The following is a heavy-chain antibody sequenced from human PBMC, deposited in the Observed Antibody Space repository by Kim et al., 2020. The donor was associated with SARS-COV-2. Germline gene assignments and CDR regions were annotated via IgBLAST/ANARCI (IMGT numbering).Heavy chain of an antibody. CDR2: IYYSGST. Sequence: SETLSLTCTVSGGSISSSSYYWGWIRQPPGKGLEWIGSIYYSGSTYYNPSLKSRVTISVDTSKNQFSLKLSSVTAADTAVYYCARHVTRYDFWSGYSYYYGMDVWGQGTTVTVSS. J-gene: IGHJ6*02. CDR1: GGSISSSSYY. CDR3: ARHVTRYDFWSGYSYYYGMDV. D-gene: IGHD3-3*01. V-gene: IGHV4-39*01.